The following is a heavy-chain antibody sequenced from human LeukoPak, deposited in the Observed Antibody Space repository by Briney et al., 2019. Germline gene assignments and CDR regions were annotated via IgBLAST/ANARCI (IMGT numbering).Heavy chain of an antibody. CDR1: GGSISSYY. CDR3: ARQRSYGSGSYYKKPFDY. V-gene: IGHV4-59*08. J-gene: IGHJ4*02. D-gene: IGHD3-10*01. CDR2: IYYSGST. Sequence: SETLSLTCTVSGGSISSYYWSWIRQPPGKGLEWIGYIYYSGSTNYNPSLKSRVTISVDTSKNQFSLKLSSVTAADTAVYYCARQRSYGSGSYYKKPFDYWGQGTLVTVSS.